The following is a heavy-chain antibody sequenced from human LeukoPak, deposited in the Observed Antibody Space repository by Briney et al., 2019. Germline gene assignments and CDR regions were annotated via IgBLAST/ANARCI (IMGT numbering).Heavy chain of an antibody. CDR1: GYTLTELS. D-gene: IGHD1-26*01. CDR3: VQQRWTLVGALSN. Sequence: ASVKVSCRVSGYTLTELSMHWVRQAPGKGLEWMGGFDPEDGETIYAQKFQGRVTMTEDTSTDTAYMELSSLRSEDTAVYYCVQQRWTLVGALSNWGQGTLVTVSS. CDR2: FDPEDGET. V-gene: IGHV1-24*01. J-gene: IGHJ4*02.